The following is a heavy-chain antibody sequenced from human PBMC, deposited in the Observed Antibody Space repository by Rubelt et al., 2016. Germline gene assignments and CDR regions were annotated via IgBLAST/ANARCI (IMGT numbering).Heavy chain of an antibody. J-gene: IGHJ4*02. D-gene: IGHD6-13*01. CDR2: IYYSGST. CDR1: GGSISSSSYY. CDR3: AVTNIAAPLGYFDY. V-gene: IGHV4-39*07. Sequence: QVQLQESGPGLVKPSETLSLTCTVSGGSISSSSYYWGWIRQPPGKGLEWIGSIYYSGSTNYNPSLKGRVTISVDTSKNQFSLKLSSVTAADTAVYYCAVTNIAAPLGYFDYWGQGTLVTVSS.